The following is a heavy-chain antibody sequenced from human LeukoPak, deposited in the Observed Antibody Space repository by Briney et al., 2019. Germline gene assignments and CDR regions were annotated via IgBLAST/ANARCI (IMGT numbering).Heavy chain of an antibody. CDR3: ARDKAADNWFDP. V-gene: IGHV4-34*01. CDR1: GGSFSGYY. Sequence: SETLSLTCAVYGGSFSGYYGSWIRQPPGKGLEWIGEINHSGSTNYNPSLKSRVTISVDTSKNQFSLKLSSVTAADTAVYYCARDKAADNWFDPWGQGTLVTVSS. D-gene: IGHD6-13*01. CDR2: INHSGST. J-gene: IGHJ5*02.